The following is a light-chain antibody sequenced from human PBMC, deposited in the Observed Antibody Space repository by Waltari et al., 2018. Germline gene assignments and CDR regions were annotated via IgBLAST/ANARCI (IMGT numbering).Light chain of an antibody. V-gene: IGLV1-40*01. CDR2: GNN. CDR3: QSYDYSLSEV. Sequence: QSVLTQPSSVSGAPGQRVTISCSGGSSNIGGGYDVHWYQQLPGRAPKLLIYGNNNRPSGVPDRFSGSKSGTSASLAITGLQAEDEADYYCQSYDYSLSEVFGTGTKLTVL. CDR1: SSNIGGGYD. J-gene: IGLJ1*01.